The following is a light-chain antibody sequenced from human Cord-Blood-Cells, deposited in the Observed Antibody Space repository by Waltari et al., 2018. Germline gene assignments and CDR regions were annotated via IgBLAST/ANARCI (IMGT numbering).Light chain of an antibody. CDR1: QGISHY. CDR2: AAS. CDR3: QKYNSAPPT. Sequence: DIQMTQSPSSLSASVGDRVTITCRASQGISHYLAWYQQKPGKVPKLLIYAASTLQSGVPSRFSGSGSGTDFTLTISSRQPEDVATYYCQKYNSAPPTFGGGTKVEIK. V-gene: IGKV1-27*01. J-gene: IGKJ4*01.